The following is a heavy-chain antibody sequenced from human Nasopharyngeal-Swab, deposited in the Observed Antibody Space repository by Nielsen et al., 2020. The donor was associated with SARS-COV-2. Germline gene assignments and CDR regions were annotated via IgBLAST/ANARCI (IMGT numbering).Heavy chain of an antibody. CDR3: ARAATMVRGVIIGRYYYYMDV. CDR2: IEQDGSEK. J-gene: IGHJ6*03. Sequence: GESLKISCAASGFTFSSYWMSWVRQAPGKGLGWGANIEQDGSEKYYVDSVKGRFTISRDNAKNSLYLQMNSLRAEDTAVYYCARAATMVRGVIIGRYYYYMDVWGKGTTVTVSS. V-gene: IGHV3-7*01. D-gene: IGHD3-10*01. CDR1: GFTFSSYW.